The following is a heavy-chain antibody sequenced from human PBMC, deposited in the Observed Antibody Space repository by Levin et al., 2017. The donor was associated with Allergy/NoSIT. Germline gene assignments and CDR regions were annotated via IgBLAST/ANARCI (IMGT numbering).Heavy chain of an antibody. Sequence: GGSLRLSCAPSGFTFSSYWMSWVRQAPGKGLEWVAIIKEDGSDKYYVDSVKGRFTISRDNAKKSLYLQMNSLRGEDTAVYYCVRGGNAPFDYWGQGTLVTVSS. V-gene: IGHV3-7*03. J-gene: IGHJ4*02. CDR3: VRGGNAPFDY. CDR2: IKEDGSDK. D-gene: IGHD3-10*01. CDR1: GFTFSSYW.